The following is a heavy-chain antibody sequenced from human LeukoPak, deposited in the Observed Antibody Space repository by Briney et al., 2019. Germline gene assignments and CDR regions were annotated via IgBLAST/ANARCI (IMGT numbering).Heavy chain of an antibody. J-gene: IGHJ4*02. V-gene: IGHV3-21*01. Sequence: PGGSLRLSCAASGFTFSSYSMNWVRQAPGKGLEWVSSISSSSSYIYYADSVKGRFTLSRDNAKNSLYLQMNSLRAEDTAVYYCARDPAIHCSSTSCPDYWGQGTLVTVSS. D-gene: IGHD2-2*01. CDR3: ARDPAIHCSSTSCPDY. CDR2: ISSSSSYI. CDR1: GFTFSSYS.